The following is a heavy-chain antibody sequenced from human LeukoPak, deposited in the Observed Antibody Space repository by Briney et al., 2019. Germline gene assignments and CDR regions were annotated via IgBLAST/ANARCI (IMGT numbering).Heavy chain of an antibody. J-gene: IGHJ5*02. CDR2: IYHSGTT. CDR3: ARGGFYRRLNWFDP. CDR1: GYSITSSSW. Sequence: SETLSLTCAVSGYSITSSSWWGWIRQPPGKGLEWIGYIYHSGTTYYNPSLQSRVTMSVDTSKNQFSLKLSSVTAADTAVYYCARGGFYRRLNWFDPWGQGTLVTVSS. D-gene: IGHD2/OR15-2a*01. V-gene: IGHV4-28*03.